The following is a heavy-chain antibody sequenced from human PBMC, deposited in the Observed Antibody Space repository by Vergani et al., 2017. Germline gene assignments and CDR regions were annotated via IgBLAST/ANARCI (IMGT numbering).Heavy chain of an antibody. CDR1: GYSITNYW. J-gene: IGHJ3*01. Sequence: EVQLVQSGAEVKKPGESLKISCQGSGYSITNYWIAWVRQRPGKGLEWMGIIYPGDSEVKSNPTFRGQVIFSVDTSVNTAYLQWRSLHASDTATYFCASGGHGSENGGALQLWGQGTNITVSS. D-gene: IGHD3-10*01. CDR3: ASGGHGSENGGALQL. V-gene: IGHV5-51*03. CDR2: IYPGDSEV.